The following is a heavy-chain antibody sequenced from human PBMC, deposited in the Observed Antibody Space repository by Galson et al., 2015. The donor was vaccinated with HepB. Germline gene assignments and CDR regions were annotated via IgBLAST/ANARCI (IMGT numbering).Heavy chain of an antibody. CDR3: ARDSSGYYHGPGGAFDI. Sequence: SLRLSCAASGFTFSSYSMNWVRQAPGKGLEWVSSISSSSSYIYYADSVKGRFTISRDNAKNSLYLQMNSLRAEDTAVYYCARDSSGYYHGPGGAFDIWGQGTMVTVSS. CDR1: GFTFSSYS. J-gene: IGHJ3*02. CDR2: ISSSSSYI. V-gene: IGHV3-21*01. D-gene: IGHD3-22*01.